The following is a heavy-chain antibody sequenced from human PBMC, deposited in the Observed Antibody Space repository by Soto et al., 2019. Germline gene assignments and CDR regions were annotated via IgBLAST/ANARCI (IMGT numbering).Heavy chain of an antibody. V-gene: IGHV3-30*14. CDR2: ISFDGSNK. J-gene: IGHJ6*02. Sequence: QMQLVESGGGVVQPGESLRLSCAASGFTFNYYPMHWVRQTPGKGLEWVAVISFDGSNKYYADSVKGRFTISRDNSKKRWYLQMNSLRAEDAAVYCCARLPGALVAVLYIFPLDWREAGSNVDVWGQGTTVSVSS. CDR1: GFTFNYYP. CDR3: ARLPGALVAVLYIFPLDWREAGSNVDV. D-gene: IGHD6-19*01.